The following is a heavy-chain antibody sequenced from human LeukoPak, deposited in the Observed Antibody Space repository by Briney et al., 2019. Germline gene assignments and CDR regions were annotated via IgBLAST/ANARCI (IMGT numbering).Heavy chain of an antibody. J-gene: IGHJ4*02. CDR2: IYYSGST. Sequence: PSETLSLTCTVSGGSISSYYWSWIRRPPGKGLEWIGYIYYSGSTNYNPSLKSRVTISVDTSKNQFSLKLSSVTAADTAVYYCARARNYDYVWGSYRSPAYFDYWGQGTLVTVPS. V-gene: IGHV4-59*01. CDR3: ARARNYDYVWGSYRSPAYFDY. CDR1: GGSISSYY. D-gene: IGHD3-16*02.